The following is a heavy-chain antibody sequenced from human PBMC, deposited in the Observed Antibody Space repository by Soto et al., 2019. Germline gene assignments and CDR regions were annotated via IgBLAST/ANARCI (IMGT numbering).Heavy chain of an antibody. CDR3: ARAFFFFSGGSCYSFSRYYYYMEV. V-gene: IGHV3-66*01. J-gene: IGHJ6*03. D-gene: IGHD2-15*01. CDR2: IYSGGST. Sequence: GGSLRLSCAASGFAVSSNYMSWVRQAPGKGLEWVSVIYSGGSTYYADSVKGRFTISRDNSKNTLYLQMNSLRAEDTAVYYCARAFFFFSGGSCYSFSRYYYYMEVWGKGTTVTV. CDR1: GFAVSSNY.